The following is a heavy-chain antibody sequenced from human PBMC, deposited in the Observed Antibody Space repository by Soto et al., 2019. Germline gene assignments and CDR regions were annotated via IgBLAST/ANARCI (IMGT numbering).Heavy chain of an antibody. V-gene: IGHV3-48*02. CDR2: ISSSSSTI. D-gene: IGHD3-22*01. Sequence: PGGSLRLSCAASGFTFSSYSMNWVRQAPGKGLEWVSYISSSSSTIYYADSVKGRFTISRDNAKNSLYLQMNSLRDEDTTVYYCARDQKGGGYYDSSGYYNDAFDIWGQGTMVTVSS. CDR1: GFTFSSYS. J-gene: IGHJ3*02. CDR3: ARDQKGGGYYDSSGYYNDAFDI.